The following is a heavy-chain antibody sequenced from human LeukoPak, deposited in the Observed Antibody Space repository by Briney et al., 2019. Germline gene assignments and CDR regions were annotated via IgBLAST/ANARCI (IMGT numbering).Heavy chain of an antibody. V-gene: IGHV4-59*12. CDR1: GGSISSYY. J-gene: IGHJ4*02. CDR2: IYHSGST. Sequence: SETLSLTCTVSGGSISSYYWSWIRQPPGKGLEWIGSIYHSGSTYYNPSLKSRVTISVDTSKNQFSLKLSSVTAADTAVYYCASEAYYYDSSGYYKYWGQGTLVTVSS. D-gene: IGHD3-22*01. CDR3: ASEAYYYDSSGYYKY.